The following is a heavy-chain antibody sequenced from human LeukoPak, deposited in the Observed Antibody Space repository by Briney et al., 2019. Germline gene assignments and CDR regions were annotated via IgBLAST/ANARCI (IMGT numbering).Heavy chain of an antibody. D-gene: IGHD1-26*01. V-gene: IGHV3-23*01. CDR2: ISGSGGST. CDR3: ANLRNSGSYLDY. Sequence: GGSLRLSCAASGFAFSSYAMSWVRQAPGKALEWVSAISGSGGSTYYADSVKGRFTISRDNSKNTLYLQMNSLRAEDTAVYYCANLRNSGSYLDYWGQGTLVTVSS. J-gene: IGHJ4*02. CDR1: GFAFSSYA.